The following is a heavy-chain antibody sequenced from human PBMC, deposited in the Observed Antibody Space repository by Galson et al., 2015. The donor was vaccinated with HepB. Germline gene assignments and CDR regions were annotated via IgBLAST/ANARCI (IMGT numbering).Heavy chain of an antibody. CDR1: GFILGNYE. J-gene: IGHJ3*02. D-gene: IGHD2-2*01. CDR2: ISSSGRTI. Sequence: SLRLSCAVSGFILGNYEINWVRQAPGKGLEWISYISSSGRTIYYADSVKGRFTISRDNAKNSLYLQMNSLRAEDTAVYYCARDRWVVVVPAAMDAFDIWGQGTKVTVSS. CDR3: ARDRWVVVVPAAMDAFDI. V-gene: IGHV3-48*03.